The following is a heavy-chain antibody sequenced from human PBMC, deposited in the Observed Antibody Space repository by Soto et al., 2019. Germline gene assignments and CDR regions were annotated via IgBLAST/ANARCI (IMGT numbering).Heavy chain of an antibody. CDR2: IIPILGIA. CDR1: GGTFSSYT. Sequence: QVQLVQSGAEVKKPGSSVKVSCKASGGTFSSYTISWVRQAPGQGLEWMGRIIPILGIANYAQKFQGRVTITADKSTSTAYMKLSSLRSEDTAVYYCARADKENLDYWGQGTLVTVSS. CDR3: ARADKENLDY. D-gene: IGHD3-9*01. V-gene: IGHV1-69*02. J-gene: IGHJ4*02.